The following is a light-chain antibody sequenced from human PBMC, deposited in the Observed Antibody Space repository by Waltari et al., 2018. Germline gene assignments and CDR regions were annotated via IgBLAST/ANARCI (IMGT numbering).Light chain of an antibody. CDR3: QSYDPSLSVV. Sequence: QSVLTQSPSVSGAPGQRVAISCTGSGSNIGAGYDLHWYQQHPGKAPKLLIYGVNNRPLGVPDRFSGSQFGTSASLAITGLQAEDEADYYCQSYDPSLSVVFGGGTKLTVL. CDR2: GVN. CDR1: GSNIGAGYD. J-gene: IGLJ2*01. V-gene: IGLV1-40*01.